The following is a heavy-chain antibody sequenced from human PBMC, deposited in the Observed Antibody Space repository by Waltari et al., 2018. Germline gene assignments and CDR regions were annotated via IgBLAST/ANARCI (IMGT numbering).Heavy chain of an antibody. Sequence: QVQLVQSGAEVKKPGSSVKVSCKASGGTFSSYAISWVRQAPGQGLEWMGGSIPIFGTANYAQKFQGRVTITADESTSTAYMELSSLRSEDTAVYYCATIPAARAYYYYGMDVWGQGTTVTVSS. CDR1: GGTFSSYA. J-gene: IGHJ6*02. D-gene: IGHD2-2*01. V-gene: IGHV1-69*13. CDR2: SIPIFGTA. CDR3: ATIPAARAYYYYGMDV.